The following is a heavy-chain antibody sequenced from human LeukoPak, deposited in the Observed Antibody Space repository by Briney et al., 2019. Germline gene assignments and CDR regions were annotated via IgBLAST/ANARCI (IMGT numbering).Heavy chain of an antibody. J-gene: IGHJ4*02. D-gene: IGHD3-3*01. V-gene: IGHV3-23*01. CDR2: ISGSGDTT. CDR3: AKTPAPVFGSKHYFDY. CDR1: GFPFSNYG. Sequence: GGSLRLSCAASGFPFSNYGMSWVRQAPGKGLEWVSAISGSGDTTYFADSVKGRFTISRDNSKNTLYLQMNSLRAEDTAVYYCAKTPAPVFGSKHYFDYWGQGTLVTVSS.